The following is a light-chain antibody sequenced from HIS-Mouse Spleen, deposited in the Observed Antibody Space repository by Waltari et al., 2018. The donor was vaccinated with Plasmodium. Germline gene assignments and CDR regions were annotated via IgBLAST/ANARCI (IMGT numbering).Light chain of an antibody. Sequence: EIVLTQSPGTLSLSPGERATLSCKASQSVSSCHSPWYQQKPGKAPRLLIYGASGRATGIPERFSGSGSGRDFALTISRLGPEGFAVYYCRQYGSSPYTCGQGTKVEIE. CDR3: RQYGSSPYT. V-gene: IGKV3-20*01. J-gene: IGKJ2*01. CDR1: QSVSSCH. CDR2: GAS.